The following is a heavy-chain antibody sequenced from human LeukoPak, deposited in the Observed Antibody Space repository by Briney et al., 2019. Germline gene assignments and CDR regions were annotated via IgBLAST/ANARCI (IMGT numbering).Heavy chain of an antibody. J-gene: IGHJ4*02. Sequence: PGGSLRLSCAASGFSFSNYWMHWVRHAPGKGLVWVSRINSDGSSTRYADSVKGRFTISRDNAKNTLYLQMNSLRAEDTAVYYCIRDLGLFSGYDYDGNFDYWGQGTLVTVSS. D-gene: IGHD5-12*01. CDR3: IRDLGLFSGYDYDGNFDY. CDR1: GFSFSNYW. CDR2: INSDGSST. V-gene: IGHV3-74*01.